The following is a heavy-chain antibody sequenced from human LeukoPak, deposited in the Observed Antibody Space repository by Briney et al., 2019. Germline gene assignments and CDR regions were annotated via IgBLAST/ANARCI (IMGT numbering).Heavy chain of an antibody. CDR2: IDPDGTTT. V-gene: IGHV3-74*01. Sequence: GGSLRLSCPASGFTLSGYWMHWVRQAPGQGLVWVSRIDPDGTTTNYADSVKGRFTTSRDNAKNTLYLQMNSLRAEDTALYYCTRVQAGRAGLMDVWGRGTTVTVSS. CDR1: GFTLSGYW. D-gene: IGHD6-13*01. CDR3: TRVQAGRAGLMDV. J-gene: IGHJ6*02.